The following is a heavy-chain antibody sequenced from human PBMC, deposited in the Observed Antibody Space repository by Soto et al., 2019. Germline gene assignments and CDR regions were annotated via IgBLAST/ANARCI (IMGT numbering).Heavy chain of an antibody. Sequence: PSETLSLTCTVSGGSISSYYWSWIRQPPGKGLEWIGYIYYSGSTNYNPSLKSRVTISVDTSKNQFSLKLSSVTAADTAVYYCARGNWNPWHWFDPWGQGTLVTVSS. CDR1: GGSISSYY. CDR3: ARGNWNPWHWFDP. CDR2: IYYSGST. J-gene: IGHJ5*02. V-gene: IGHV4-59*01. D-gene: IGHD1-1*01.